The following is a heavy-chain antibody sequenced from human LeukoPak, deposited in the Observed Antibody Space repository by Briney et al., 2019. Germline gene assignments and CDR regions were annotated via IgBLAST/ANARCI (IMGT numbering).Heavy chain of an antibody. D-gene: IGHD3-22*01. CDR2: INPNSGGT. Sequence: ASVKVSCKASGYTLSGYYIHWVRQAPGQGLEWMGWINPNSGGTLYSQKFQGRVTMTRDTSLRTLYMDLRRLRSDDTAVYYCARGYYESSGYSFDFWGLGTLVTASS. J-gene: IGHJ4*02. CDR1: GYTLSGYY. V-gene: IGHV1-2*02. CDR3: ARGYYESSGYSFDF.